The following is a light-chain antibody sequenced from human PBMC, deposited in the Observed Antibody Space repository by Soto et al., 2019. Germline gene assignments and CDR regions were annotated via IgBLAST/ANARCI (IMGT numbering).Light chain of an antibody. Sequence: DIVMTQTPLSLSVTPGQPASISCKSSQSLLHSDGKTYFYWYLQKPGQSPQLLIYEVSKRFSGVPDRFSGSGSGTDFTLKISRVEAEDVVVYYCMQSIELPSITFGQGTRLEIK. CDR1: QSLLHSDGKTY. CDR3: MQSIELPSIT. V-gene: IGKV2D-29*02. CDR2: EVS. J-gene: IGKJ5*01.